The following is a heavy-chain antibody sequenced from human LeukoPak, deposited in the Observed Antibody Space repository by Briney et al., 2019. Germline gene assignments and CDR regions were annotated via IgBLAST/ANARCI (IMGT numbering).Heavy chain of an antibody. D-gene: IGHD3-22*01. J-gene: IGHJ6*04. CDR1: GFTFSSYG. V-gene: IGHV3-30*02. Sequence: PGGSLRLSCAASGFTFSSYGMHWVRQAPGKGLEWVAFIRYDGSNKYYADSVKGRFTISRDNSKNTLYLQMNSLRPEDTAVYYCAKIDDSSGYWVLMDVWGEGTTVTISS. CDR3: AKIDDSSGYWVLMDV. CDR2: IRYDGSNK.